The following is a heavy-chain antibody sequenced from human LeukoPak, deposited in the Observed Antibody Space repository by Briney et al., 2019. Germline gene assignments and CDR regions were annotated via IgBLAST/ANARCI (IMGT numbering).Heavy chain of an antibody. CDR2: INPNSGGT. V-gene: IGHV1-2*02. J-gene: IGHJ6*03. CDR1: GYTFTGYY. CDR3: ARRIAAAGRYYYYYYMDV. D-gene: IGHD6-13*01. Sequence: ASVKVSCNASGYTFTGYYMHWVRQAPGQGLEWMGWINPNSGGTNYAQKFQGRVTMTRNTSISTAYMELSSLRSEDTAVYYCARRIAAAGRYYYYYYMDVWGKGTTVTISS.